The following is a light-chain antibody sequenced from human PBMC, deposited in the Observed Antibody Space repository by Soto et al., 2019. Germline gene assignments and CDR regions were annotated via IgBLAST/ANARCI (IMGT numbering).Light chain of an antibody. V-gene: IGKV3-20*01. CDR1: QSVTSTY. CDR2: GAS. J-gene: IGKJ4*01. CDR3: QQYGNSRLT. Sequence: EIVLTQSPGTLSLSPGERATLSCRASQSVTSTYLAWYQQKPGQAPRLLIYGASTRATGVPDRFTGSGSGTDFTITISRLEAEDFAVYYCQQYGNSRLTFGGGTKVETK.